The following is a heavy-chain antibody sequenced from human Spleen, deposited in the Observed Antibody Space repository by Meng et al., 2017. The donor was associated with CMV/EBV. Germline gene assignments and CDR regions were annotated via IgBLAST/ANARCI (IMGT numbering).Heavy chain of an antibody. D-gene: IGHD7-27*01. J-gene: IGHJ4*02. CDR3: ARVTNWESTDIYYFDD. Sequence: GESLKISCAASGFTFSTYGMHWVRQAPGKGLEWVAFIRYDGSNKYYADSVKGRFTISRDNSKNTLHLQMNSLRTEDTAVYYCARVTNWESTDIYYFDDWGQGALVTVSS. CDR2: IRYDGSNK. CDR1: GFTFSTYG. V-gene: IGHV3-30*02.